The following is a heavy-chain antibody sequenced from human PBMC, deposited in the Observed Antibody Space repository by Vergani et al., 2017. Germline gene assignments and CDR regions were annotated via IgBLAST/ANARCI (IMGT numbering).Heavy chain of an antibody. J-gene: IGHJ6*02. V-gene: IGHV3-30*02. CDR3: AKTLMTFSRASGDHYYYYGMDV. CDR1: GFTFNNYG. D-gene: IGHD2-2*01. CDR2: IRFDGSNT. Sequence: QVQLVESGGGVVQPGRSLRLSCAASGFTFNNYGMNWVRQAPGKGLEWVAFIRFDGSNTYYADSLKGRFTISRDNSQNSLYLQMNSLGAEDTAVYYCAKTLMTFSRASGDHYYYYGMDVWGQGTTVTVSS.